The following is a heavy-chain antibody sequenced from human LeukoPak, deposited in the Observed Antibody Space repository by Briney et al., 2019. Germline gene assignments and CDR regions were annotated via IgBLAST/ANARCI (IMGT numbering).Heavy chain of an antibody. D-gene: IGHD3-22*01. Sequence: SETLSLTCTVSGGSISSGGYYWSWIRQHPGKGLEWIGYIYYSGSTYYNPSLKSRVTISVDTSKNQFSLKLSSVTAADTAVYYCARAYSNYYDSSGYFDYWGQGTPVTVSS. V-gene: IGHV4-31*03. J-gene: IGHJ4*02. CDR2: IYYSGST. CDR1: GGSISSGGYY. CDR3: ARAYSNYYDSSGYFDY.